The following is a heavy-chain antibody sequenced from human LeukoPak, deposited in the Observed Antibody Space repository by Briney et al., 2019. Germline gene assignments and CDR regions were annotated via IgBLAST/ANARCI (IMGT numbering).Heavy chain of an antibody. CDR2: ISGSAGST. J-gene: IGHJ5*02. V-gene: IGHV3-23*01. CDR1: GFTFSSYA. Sequence: PGGSLRLSCAASGFTFSSYAMSWVRQAPGKGLEWVSAISGSAGSTYYADSVKGRFTISRDNSKNTLYLQMNSLRAEDTAVCYCAKQDIVVVPAAMGGPNWFDPWGQGTLVTVSS. CDR3: AKQDIVVVPAAMGGPNWFDP. D-gene: IGHD2-2*01.